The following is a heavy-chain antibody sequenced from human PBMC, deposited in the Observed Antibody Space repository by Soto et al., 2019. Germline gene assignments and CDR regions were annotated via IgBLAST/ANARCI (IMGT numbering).Heavy chain of an antibody. D-gene: IGHD1-20*01. Sequence: DVQLVESGGGLVKPGGSLRLSCAASGFNFITFSMNWVRQAPGKGLEWVSSISASSSSIYYAESVKGRFTVSRDNAKNSLYLQMNSLPAEDTALYYCVRDAYNRDAFDIWGKGTTVTVSS. V-gene: IGHV3-21*01. J-gene: IGHJ3*02. CDR2: ISASSSSI. CDR3: VRDAYNRDAFDI. CDR1: GFNFITFS.